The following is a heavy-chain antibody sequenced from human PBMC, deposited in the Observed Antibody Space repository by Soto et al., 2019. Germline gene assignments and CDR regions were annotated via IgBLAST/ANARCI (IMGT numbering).Heavy chain of an antibody. D-gene: IGHD3-10*01. CDR3: ARDRALLWFGELFRKRLPYYYYGMDV. J-gene: IGHJ6*02. V-gene: IGHV1-2*04. CDR1: GYTFTGYY. CDR2: INPNSGGT. Sequence: ASVKVSCKASGYTFTGYYMHWVRQAPGQGLEWMGWINPNSGGTNYAQKFQGWVTMTRDTSISTAYMELSRLRSDDTAVYYCARDRALLWFGELFRKRLPYYYYGMDVWGQGTTVTVSS.